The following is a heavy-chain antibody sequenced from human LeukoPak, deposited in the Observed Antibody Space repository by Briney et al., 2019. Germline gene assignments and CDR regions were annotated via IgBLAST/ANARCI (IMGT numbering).Heavy chain of an antibody. D-gene: IGHD2-8*02. J-gene: IGHJ4*02. Sequence: SETLSLTCTVSGGSISSYYWSWIRQPPGKGLEWIGEINHSGSTNYNPSLKSRVTISVDTSKNQFSLKLSSVTAADTAVYYCARGRVLSNWGQGTLVTVSS. CDR2: INHSGST. CDR3: ARGRVLSN. CDR1: GGSISSYY. V-gene: IGHV4-34*01.